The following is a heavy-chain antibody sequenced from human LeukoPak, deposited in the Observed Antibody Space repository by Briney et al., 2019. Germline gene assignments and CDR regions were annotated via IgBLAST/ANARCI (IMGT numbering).Heavy chain of an antibody. CDR2: MNPNSGNT. CDR1: GYTFSKYA. V-gene: IGHV1-8*01. CDR3: ARGITIFYYYYMDV. D-gene: IGHD3-9*01. J-gene: IGHJ6*03. Sequence: ASVKVSCKASGYTFSKYAMNWVRQAPGQGLEWMGWMNPNSGNTGYAQKFQGRVTMTRNTSISTAYMELSSLRSEDTAVYYCARGITIFYYYYMDVWGKGTTVTISS.